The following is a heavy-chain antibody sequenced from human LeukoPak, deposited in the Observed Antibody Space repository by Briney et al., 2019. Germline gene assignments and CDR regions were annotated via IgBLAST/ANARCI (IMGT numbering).Heavy chain of an antibody. CDR2: IYYNGST. D-gene: IGHD1-26*01. Sequence: SETLSLTCTVSGGSISSSSYYWGWIRQPPGKGLEWIGTIYYNGSTYYNPSLKSRVTISVDTSKNQFSLKLSSVTAADTAVYYCARQGSGNYLSPVNYWGQGTLVTVSS. V-gene: IGHV4-39*01. J-gene: IGHJ4*02. CDR1: GGSISSSSYY. CDR3: ARQGSGNYLSPVNY.